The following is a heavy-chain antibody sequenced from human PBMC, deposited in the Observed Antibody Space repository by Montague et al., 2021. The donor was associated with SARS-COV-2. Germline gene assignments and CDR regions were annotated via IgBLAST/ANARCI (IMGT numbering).Heavy chain of an antibody. D-gene: IGHD3-10*01. Sequence: SETLSLTCAVHGGSLSGYYWSWIRQPPDKGLEWIGEINHSANTKYNPSLKSPVTISIDTSKNQFSLKMTSVTAADTATDYCASGIYPSGSYYNRYYYGLNIWGPGTTVIVSS. CDR3: ASGIYPSGSYYNRYYYGLNI. V-gene: IGHV4-34*01. CDR2: INHSANT. CDR1: GGSLSGYY. J-gene: IGHJ6*02.